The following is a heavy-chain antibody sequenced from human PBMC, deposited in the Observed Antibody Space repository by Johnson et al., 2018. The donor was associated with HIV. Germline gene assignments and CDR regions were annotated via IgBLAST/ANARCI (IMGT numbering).Heavy chain of an antibody. J-gene: IGHJ3*02. D-gene: IGHD2-15*01. CDR1: AFTFSSFA. V-gene: IGHV3-23*04. Sequence: VQLVESGGGLVQPGGSLRLSCAASAFTFSSFAMSWVRQAPGKGLEWVSGISGAGGSRNYADSVKGRFTISRDNSKNTLYLQMNSLRAEDTAIYYCAKEGRGGAFDIWGQGTMVTVSS. CDR2: ISGAGGSR. CDR3: AKEGRGGAFDI.